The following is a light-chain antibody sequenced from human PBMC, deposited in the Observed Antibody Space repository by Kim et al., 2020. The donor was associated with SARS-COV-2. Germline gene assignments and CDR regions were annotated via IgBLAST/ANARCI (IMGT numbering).Light chain of an antibody. V-gene: IGKV1-5*03. CDR2: KAS. J-gene: IGKJ1*01. Sequence: DIQMTQSPSTLSASVGDRVTITCRASQSISTWLAWYQQKPGKAPKLLIYKASSLESGVPSRFSGSGSGTDFTLTVSLQPDDFATYYCQQYNSYPWTFGQGTKVDIK. CDR3: QQYNSYPWT. CDR1: QSISTW.